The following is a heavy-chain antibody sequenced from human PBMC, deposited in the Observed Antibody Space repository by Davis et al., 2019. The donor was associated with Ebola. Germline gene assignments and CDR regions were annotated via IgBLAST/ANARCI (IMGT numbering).Heavy chain of an antibody. V-gene: IGHV4-59*08. D-gene: IGHD3-3*01. J-gene: IGHJ3*02. Sequence: SETLSLTCSVSGGSIISSNFWSWIRQPPGRGPEWIGYIYYSGSTNYNPSLKSRVTISVDTSKNQFSLKLSSVTAADTAVYYCARHLRFLEWLSQDAFEIWGQGTMVTVSS. CDR1: GGSIISSNF. CDR3: ARHLRFLEWLSQDAFEI. CDR2: IYYSGST.